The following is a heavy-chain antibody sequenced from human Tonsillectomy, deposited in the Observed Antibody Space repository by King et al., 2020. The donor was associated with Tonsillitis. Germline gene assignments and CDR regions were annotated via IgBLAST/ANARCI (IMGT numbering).Heavy chain of an antibody. CDR2: IYSGGSST. Sequence: QLVESGGGLVQPGGSLRLSCAASGFTFSSYAMSRVRQAPGKGLEWVSVIYSGGSSTYYADSEKGRFTISRDNSKNTLYLQMNSLRAEDTAVYYCAKGGDDILTGYYPDYWGQGTLVTVSS. D-gene: IGHD3-9*01. CDR3: AKGGDDILTGYYPDY. V-gene: IGHV3-23*03. J-gene: IGHJ4*02. CDR1: GFTFSSYA.